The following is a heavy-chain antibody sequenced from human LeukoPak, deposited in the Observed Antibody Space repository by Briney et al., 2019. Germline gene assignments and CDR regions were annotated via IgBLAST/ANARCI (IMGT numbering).Heavy chain of an antibody. V-gene: IGHV3-7*01. D-gene: IGHD5-12*01. CDR1: GFTFSSYW. CDR3: ARDQSGYDSYFDY. Sequence: PGGSLRLSCAASGFTFSSYWMSWVRQAPGKGLEWVANIKQDGSEKYYVDSVKGRFTISRDNAKNSLYLQMNSLRAEDTAVYYCARDQSGYDSYFDYWGQGTLVTVSS. J-gene: IGHJ4*02. CDR2: IKQDGSEK.